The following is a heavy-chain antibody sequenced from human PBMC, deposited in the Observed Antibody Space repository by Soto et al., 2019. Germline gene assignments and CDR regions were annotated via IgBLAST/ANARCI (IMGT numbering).Heavy chain of an antibody. D-gene: IGHD1-1*01. CDR3: VRETVVHSFDY. J-gene: IGHJ4*02. Sequence: SDTLSLTCTVSGGSISIYYWSWIRQPPGKGLEWIGYIYYSGSTNYNPSLKSRVTISVDTSKNQFSLKLSSVTAADTAVYYCVRETVVHSFDYWGQGTLVTVSS. CDR2: IYYSGST. V-gene: IGHV4-59*01. CDR1: GGSISIYY.